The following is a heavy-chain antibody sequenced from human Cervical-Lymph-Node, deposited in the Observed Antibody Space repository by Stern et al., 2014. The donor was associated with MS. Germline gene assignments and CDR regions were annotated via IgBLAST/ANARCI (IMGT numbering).Heavy chain of an antibody. J-gene: IGHJ4*02. V-gene: IGHV5-51*03. CDR3: ARRGDGYMGIDY. D-gene: IGHD5-24*01. Sequence: EVQLVQSGAEVKKPGESLRISCEVSGYRFTNNWIGWVRQMPGKGLEWMGIIYPGDSETRYRPSFQGQVTIIVDKSTTTAYLQWSSLKASDAAIYYCARRGDGYMGIDYWGQGTLVTVSS. CDR2: IYPGDSET. CDR1: GYRFTNNW.